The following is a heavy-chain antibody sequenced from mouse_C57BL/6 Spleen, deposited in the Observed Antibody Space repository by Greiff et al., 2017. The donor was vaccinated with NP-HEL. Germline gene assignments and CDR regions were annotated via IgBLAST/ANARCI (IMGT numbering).Heavy chain of an antibody. CDR2: INPYNGGT. Sequence: EVQLQQSGPVLVKPGASVKMSCKASGYTFTDYYMNWVKQSHGKSLEWIGVINPYNGGTSYNQKFKGKATLTVDKSSSTAYMELNSLTSEDSAVYYCARDYHGYDSWFAYWGQGTLVTVSA. V-gene: IGHV1-19*01. CDR3: ARDYHGYDSWFAY. J-gene: IGHJ3*01. D-gene: IGHD2-2*01. CDR1: GYTFTDYY.